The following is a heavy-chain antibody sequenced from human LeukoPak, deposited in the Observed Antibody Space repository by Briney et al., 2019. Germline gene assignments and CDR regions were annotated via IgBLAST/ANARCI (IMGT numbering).Heavy chain of an antibody. CDR2: INPTTGDT. V-gene: IGHV1-46*01. Sequence: ASVKVSCKASGYTFTSYYMHWVRQAPGQGLEWMGIINPTTGDTTYAQKFQGRLTMTRDMPTSTVYMELSSLTSEDTAVFYCARYGFSAVWQGGWHAFDIWGQGTVVTFSS. D-gene: IGHD2-15*01. J-gene: IGHJ3*02. CDR3: ARYGFSAVWQGGWHAFDI. CDR1: GYTFTSYY.